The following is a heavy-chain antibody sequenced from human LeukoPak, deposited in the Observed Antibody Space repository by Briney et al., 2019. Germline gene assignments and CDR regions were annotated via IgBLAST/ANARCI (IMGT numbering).Heavy chain of an antibody. D-gene: IGHD5-24*01. CDR2: INTNTGNP. V-gene: IGHV7-4-1*02. J-gene: IGHJ6*03. CDR1: GYTFTSYA. CDR3: ARDKRGRGPPYNNMAV. Sequence: ASVKVSCKASGYTFTSYAMNWVRQAPGQGLEWMGWINTNTGNPTYAQGFTGRFVFSLDTSVSTAYLQISSLKAEDTAVYYCARDKRGRGPPYNNMAVGGKGPRVPVSS.